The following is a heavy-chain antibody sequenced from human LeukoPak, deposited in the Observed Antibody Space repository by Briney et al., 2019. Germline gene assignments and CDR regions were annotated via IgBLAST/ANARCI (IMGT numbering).Heavy chain of an antibody. CDR1: GFTFSSYG. V-gene: IGHV3-48*01. D-gene: IGHD6-13*01. CDR3: AKGQLADHFDY. J-gene: IGHJ4*02. Sequence: GGSLRLSCAASGFTFSSYGMTWVRQAPGKGLEWVSYISSSSSTIYYADSVKGRFTISRDNAKNSLYLQLSSLRAEDTAVYYCAKGQLADHFDYWGQGTLVTVSS. CDR2: ISSSSSTI.